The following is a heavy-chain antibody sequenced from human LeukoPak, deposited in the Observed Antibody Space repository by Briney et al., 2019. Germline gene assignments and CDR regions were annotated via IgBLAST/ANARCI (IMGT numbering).Heavy chain of an antibody. Sequence: GGSLRLSCAASGFTFSSYNMHWVRQAPGKGLEWVSYITSSSSTIYYTDSVKGRFTISRDNAKNSLYLQMNSLRAEDTAVYYCARDYDLGSDRYTDYWGQGTLVTVSS. CDR1: GFTFSSYN. CDR2: ITSSSSTI. D-gene: IGHD3-16*02. CDR3: ARDYDLGSDRYTDY. V-gene: IGHV3-48*04. J-gene: IGHJ4*02.